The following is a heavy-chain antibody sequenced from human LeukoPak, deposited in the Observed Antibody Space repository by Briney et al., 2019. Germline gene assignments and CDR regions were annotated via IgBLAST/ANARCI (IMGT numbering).Heavy chain of an antibody. Sequence: ASVKVSCKASGYTFSGYYMHWVRRAPGQGLEWMGWINSNTGGTGSAQKFQGRVTMTRDTSITTAYMELNRLRSDDTAVYYCARDGGPMIVVVITGDFDYWGQGTLVTVSS. V-gene: IGHV1-2*02. J-gene: IGHJ4*02. CDR2: INSNTGGT. CDR1: GYTFSGYY. CDR3: ARDGGPMIVVVITGDFDY. D-gene: IGHD3-22*01.